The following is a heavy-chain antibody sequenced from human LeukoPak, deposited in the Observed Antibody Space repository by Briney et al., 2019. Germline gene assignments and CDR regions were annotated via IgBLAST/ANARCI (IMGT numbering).Heavy chain of an antibody. CDR1: GFTSSSYA. V-gene: IGHV3-23*01. Sequence: GGSLRLSCAASGFTSSSYAMSWVRQAPGKGLEWVSAISGSGGSTYYADSVKGRFTISRDNSKNTLYLQMNSLRAEDTAVYYCAKVVHYDFWSGYYDYYYYGMDVWGQGTTVTVSS. CDR3: AKVVHYDFWSGYYDYYYYGMDV. J-gene: IGHJ6*02. D-gene: IGHD3-3*01. CDR2: ISGSGGST.